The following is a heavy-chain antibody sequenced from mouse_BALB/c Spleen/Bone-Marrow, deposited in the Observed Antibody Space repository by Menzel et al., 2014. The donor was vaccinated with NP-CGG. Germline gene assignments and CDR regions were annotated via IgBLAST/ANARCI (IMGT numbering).Heavy chain of an antibody. D-gene: IGHD1-1*02. CDR3: TRQRGDYAMDY. CDR2: ISSGGSYT. Sequence: EVHLVESGGGLVKPGGSLKLSCAASGFTFXSYGVSWVRQTPEKRLEWVATISSGGSYTYYPDSVKGRFTISRDNAKNTLYLQMSSLRSEDTAMYYCTRQRGDYAMDYWGQGTSVTVSS. J-gene: IGHJ4*01. V-gene: IGHV5-9-3*01. CDR1: GFTFXSYG.